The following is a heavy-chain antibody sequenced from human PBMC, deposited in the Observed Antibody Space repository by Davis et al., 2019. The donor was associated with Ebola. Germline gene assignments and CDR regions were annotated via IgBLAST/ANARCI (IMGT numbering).Heavy chain of an antibody. D-gene: IGHD5-18*01. CDR2: TYYNSKWYN. V-gene: IGHV6-1*01. CDR1: GDSVSLNRGA. J-gene: IGHJ6*04. CDR3: ARGWLRAGMDV. Sequence: HSQTLSLTCAISGDSVSLNRGAWNWIRQSPSRGLEWLGRTYYNSKWYNDYAVSVKSRITINPDTSKNQFSLQLNSVTPEDTALYYCARGWLRAGMDVWGEGTTVTVSS.